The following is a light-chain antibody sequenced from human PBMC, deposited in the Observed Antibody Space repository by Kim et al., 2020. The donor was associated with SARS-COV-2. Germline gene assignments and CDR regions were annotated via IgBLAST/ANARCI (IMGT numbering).Light chain of an antibody. Sequence: SVTPGQTASITCSGDKWGDKYACWYQQKPGQSPVLVIYQDSKRPSEIPERFSGSNSGNTATLTISGTQAMDEADYYCQAWDSSTEVFGTGTKVTVL. V-gene: IGLV3-1*01. CDR1: KWGDKY. CDR2: QDS. J-gene: IGLJ1*01. CDR3: QAWDSSTEV.